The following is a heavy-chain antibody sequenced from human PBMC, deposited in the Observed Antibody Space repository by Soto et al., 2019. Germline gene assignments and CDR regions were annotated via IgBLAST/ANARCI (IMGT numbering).Heavy chain of an antibody. CDR3: ARLSRITFIVD. D-gene: IGHD3-16*02. CDR2: IDPRTGTSGTS. Sequence: QVQLVQSGAEVKGPGTSVTLSCQTSGYTFAHYYIHWVRQAPGQGLEYMGIIDPRTGTSGTSTSPQSVQGRLSITSDASTSTVYMQLRNLRSADTATYYCARLSRITFIVDWGQGTLVTVSS. V-gene: IGHV1-46*04. CDR1: GYTFAHYY. J-gene: IGHJ4*02.